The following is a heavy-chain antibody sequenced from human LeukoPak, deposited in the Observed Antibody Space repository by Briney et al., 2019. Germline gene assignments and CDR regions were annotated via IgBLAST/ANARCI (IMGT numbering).Heavy chain of an antibody. CDR3: ARQRVVVPAAIKDYYYYGMDV. D-gene: IGHD2-2*01. CDR2: ISSSSSYI. Sequence: GGSLRLSCAASGFTFSSYSMNWVRQAPGKGLEWVSSISSSSSYIYYADSVKGRFTISRDNAKNSLYLQMNSLRAADTAVYYCARQRVVVPAAIKDYYYYGMDVWGQGTTVTVSS. V-gene: IGHV3-21*01. CDR1: GFTFSSYS. J-gene: IGHJ6*02.